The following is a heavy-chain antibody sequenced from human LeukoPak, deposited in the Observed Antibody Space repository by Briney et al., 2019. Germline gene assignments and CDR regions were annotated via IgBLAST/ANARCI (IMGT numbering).Heavy chain of an antibody. J-gene: IGHJ4*02. CDR3: ARQGPKIYDSSGYYQILQPDFDY. D-gene: IGHD3-22*01. CDR1: GYTFTSYG. Sequence: ASVKVSCKSSGYTFTSYGISWVRQAPGQGLEWMGWISAYNGNTNYAQKLQGRVTMTTDTSTSTAYMELRSLRSDDTAVYYCARQGPKIYDSSGYYQILQPDFDYWGQGTLVTVSS. V-gene: IGHV1-18*01. CDR2: ISAYNGNT.